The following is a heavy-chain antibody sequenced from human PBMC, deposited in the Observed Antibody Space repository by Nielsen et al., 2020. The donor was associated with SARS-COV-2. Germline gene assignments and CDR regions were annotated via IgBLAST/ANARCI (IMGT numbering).Heavy chain of an antibody. Sequence: GESLKISCRASGNNFINYWIGWVRQMPGKGLEWMGIIHPTDSHTIYMPSFQGQVTISVDKSTSTAFLQWRSLKDSDSGMYYCARRYYFYPIFDPWGQGTLVTVSS. CDR3: ARRYYFYPIFDP. J-gene: IGHJ5*02. CDR2: IHPTDSHT. V-gene: IGHV5-51*01. CDR1: GNNFINYW. D-gene: IGHD3/OR15-3a*01.